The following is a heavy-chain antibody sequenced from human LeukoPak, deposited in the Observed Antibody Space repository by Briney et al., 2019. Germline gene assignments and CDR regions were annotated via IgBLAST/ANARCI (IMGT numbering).Heavy chain of an antibody. Sequence: SETLSLTCTVSGGSLSSYYWSWIRQPPGKGLEWIGYIYYSGSTNYNPSLKSRVTISVDTSKNQFSLKLSSVTAADTAVYYCARINCDGSGYYPDNYYFDYWGQGTLVTVSS. D-gene: IGHD3-22*01. CDR3: ARINCDGSGYYPDNYYFDY. V-gene: IGHV4-59*08. CDR2: IYYSGST. J-gene: IGHJ4*02. CDR1: GGSLSSYY.